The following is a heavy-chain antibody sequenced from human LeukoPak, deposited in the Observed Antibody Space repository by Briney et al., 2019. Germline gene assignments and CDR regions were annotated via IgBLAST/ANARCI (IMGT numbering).Heavy chain of an antibody. V-gene: IGHV1-2*02. CDR3: AREGCSSTSCYPAPNWFDP. Sequence: ASVKGSCKASGYTFTGYYMHWVQQAPGQGLECMGWINPNSGGTNYAQKFQGRVTMTRDTSISTAYMELSRLRSDDTAVYYCAREGCSSTSCYPAPNWFDPWGQGTLVTVSS. CDR2: INPNSGGT. J-gene: IGHJ5*02. CDR1: GYTFTGYY. D-gene: IGHD2-2*01.